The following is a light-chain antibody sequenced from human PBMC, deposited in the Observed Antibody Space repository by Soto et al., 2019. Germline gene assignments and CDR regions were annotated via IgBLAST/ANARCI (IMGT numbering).Light chain of an antibody. Sequence: DIQMTQSPSSVSASVGDRVSITCRASQDVGNWLAWYQQKPGKAPKLLISASSSLQSGVPSRFSGSGSGTDFTLMIRSLQPEDCAIYWCLQTTSCPWTFGQGTKVEIK. V-gene: IGKV1-12*01. J-gene: IGKJ1*01. CDR1: QDVGNW. CDR2: ASS. CDR3: LQTTSCPWT.